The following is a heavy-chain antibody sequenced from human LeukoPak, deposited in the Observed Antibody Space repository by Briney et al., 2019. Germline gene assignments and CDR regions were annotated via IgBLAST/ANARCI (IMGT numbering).Heavy chain of an antibody. CDR2: FDPEDGET. CDR1: GYTLTELS. CDR3: ATDLTYGGFSDY. D-gene: IGHD3-10*01. V-gene: IGHV1-24*01. J-gene: IGHJ4*02. Sequence: VASVTVSFKVSGYTLTELSMHWVRQAPGKGLEWMGGFDPEDGETIYAQKFQGRVTMTEDTSTDTAYMELSSLRSEDTAVYYCATDLTYGGFSDYWGQGTLVTVSS.